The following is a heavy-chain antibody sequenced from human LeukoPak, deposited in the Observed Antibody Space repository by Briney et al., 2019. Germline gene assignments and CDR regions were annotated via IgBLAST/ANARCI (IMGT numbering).Heavy chain of an antibody. CDR2: ISSSSGYI. V-gene: IGHV3-21*01. J-gene: IGHJ3*02. D-gene: IGHD3-22*01. CDR1: GFTFSSYS. CDR3: ARPYYYDTSGYYYGAFDI. Sequence: PGGSLRLSCAASGFTFSSYSMNWVRQAPGKGLEWVSSISSSSGYIYYTDSVKGRFTISRDNAKNSLYLQMNSLRAEDTAVYYCARPYYYDTSGYYYGAFDIWGQGTMVTVSS.